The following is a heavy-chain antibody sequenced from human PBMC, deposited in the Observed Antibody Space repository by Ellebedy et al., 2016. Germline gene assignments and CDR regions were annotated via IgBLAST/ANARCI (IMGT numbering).Heavy chain of an antibody. CDR1: GFSFSSHG. Sequence: GGSLRLXCAASGFSFSSHGMHWVRQAPGRGLEWVSSIPSSGSPIYYADSVKGRFTISRDNAKTSLHLQMNSLKAEDTAVYYCARGPTTIYYYYMDVWGKGTTVTVSS. D-gene: IGHD1-1*01. J-gene: IGHJ6*03. CDR3: ARGPTTIYYYYMDV. V-gene: IGHV3-48*04. CDR2: IPSSGSPI.